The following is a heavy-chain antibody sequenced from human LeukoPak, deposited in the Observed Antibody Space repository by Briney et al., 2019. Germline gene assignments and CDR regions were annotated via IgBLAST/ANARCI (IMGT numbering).Heavy chain of an antibody. CDR3: ARDQGYWFPGADYYYGMDV. D-gene: IGHD2-15*01. CDR2: ISSSSSTI. V-gene: IGHV3-48*04. Sequence: GGSLRLSCAASGFTFSSYSMNWVRQAPGKGLEWVSYISSSSSTIYYADSVKGRFTISRDNAKNSLYLQMNSLRAEDTAVYYCARDQGYWFPGADYYYGMDVWGQGTTVTVSS. CDR1: GFTFSSYS. J-gene: IGHJ6*02.